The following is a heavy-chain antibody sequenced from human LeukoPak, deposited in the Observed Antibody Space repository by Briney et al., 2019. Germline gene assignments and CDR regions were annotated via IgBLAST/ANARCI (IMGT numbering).Heavy chain of an antibody. CDR2: INTDGTVT. D-gene: IGHD6-19*01. Sequence: SGGSLRLSCAASGFTFSKYWMLWVRQAPGKGLESVSRINTDGTVTTYADSVKGRFTGSRDNADNTMFLQMNSARDEDTAVYYCATKQWLAPPPDSWGQGTPVTVSS. J-gene: IGHJ4*02. CDR3: ATKQWLAPPPDS. V-gene: IGHV3-74*01. CDR1: GFTFSKYW.